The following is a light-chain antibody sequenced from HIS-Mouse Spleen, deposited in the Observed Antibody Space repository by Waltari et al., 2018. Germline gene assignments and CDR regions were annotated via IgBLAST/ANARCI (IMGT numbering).Light chain of an antibody. J-gene: IGLJ2*01. CDR3: YSTDSSGNHRV. CDR2: EDS. CDR1: ALPKKY. Sequence: SYELTQPPSVSVSPGQTARITCPGDALPKKYAYWYQQKSGQAPVLVIDEDSKRPSGIPERVSGSSSGTMATLTISGAQVEDEADYYCYSTDSSGNHRVFGGGTKLTVL. V-gene: IGLV3-10*01.